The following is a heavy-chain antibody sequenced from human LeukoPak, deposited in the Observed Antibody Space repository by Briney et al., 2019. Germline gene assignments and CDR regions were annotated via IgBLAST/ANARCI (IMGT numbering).Heavy chain of an antibody. D-gene: IGHD2-8*01. CDR3: ARVGCTNGVCYTYYYYGMDV. V-gene: IGHV3-30*04. Sequence: GGSLRLSCAASGFTFSSYAMHWVRQAPGKGLEWVAAISYDGSNKYYADSVKGRSTISRDNSKNTLYLQMNSLRAEDTAVYYCARVGCTNGVCYTYYYYGMDVWGQGTTVTVSS. J-gene: IGHJ6*02. CDR1: GFTFSSYA. CDR2: ISYDGSNK.